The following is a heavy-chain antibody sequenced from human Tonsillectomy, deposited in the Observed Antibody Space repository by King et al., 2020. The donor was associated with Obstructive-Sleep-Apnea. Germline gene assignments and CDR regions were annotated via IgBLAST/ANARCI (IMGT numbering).Heavy chain of an antibody. J-gene: IGHJ4*02. D-gene: IGHD3-10*01. CDR1: GFTFSSYW. CDR2: IKQDGSEK. CDR3: ADSMVRGVYFDY. V-gene: IGHV3-7*01. Sequence: QLVQSGGGLVQPGGSLRLSCAASGFTFSSYWMSWFRQAPGKGLEWVANIKQDGSEKYYVDSVKGRFTISRDNAKNSLYLQINSLRAEDTAVYYCADSMVRGVYFDYWGQGTLVTVSS.